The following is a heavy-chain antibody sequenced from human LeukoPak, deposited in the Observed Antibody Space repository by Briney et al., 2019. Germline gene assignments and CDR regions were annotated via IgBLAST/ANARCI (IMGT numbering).Heavy chain of an antibody. CDR2: ISYDGSDK. Sequence: GGSLRLSCTASGFTFNTYGMHWVRQVPGKGQEWVAVISYDGSDKYYAESVKGRFTISRDNSKNTLYLQMNSLRAEDAAVYYCARDFYRDDFWSGYYFDYWGQGTLVTVSS. D-gene: IGHD3-3*01. J-gene: IGHJ4*02. CDR1: GFTFNTYG. V-gene: IGHV3-30*03. CDR3: ARDFYRDDFWSGYYFDY.